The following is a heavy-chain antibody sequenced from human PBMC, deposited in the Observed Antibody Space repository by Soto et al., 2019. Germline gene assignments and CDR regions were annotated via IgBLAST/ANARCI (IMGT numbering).Heavy chain of an antibody. V-gene: IGHV3-64D*06. CDR1: GFTVSSFG. Sequence: PGGSLRLSCSGSGFTVSSFGMYWVRQAPGKXLEHVSTLSSNGIGTYYADSVKGRFTFSRDTSKNTLYLQMSSLRTEDTAVYYCVKDMGQAAVGIRYPYGLDVWGLGTTVTVSS. D-gene: IGHD6-13*01. CDR3: VKDMGQAAVGIRYPYGLDV. J-gene: IGHJ6*02. CDR2: LSSNGIGT.